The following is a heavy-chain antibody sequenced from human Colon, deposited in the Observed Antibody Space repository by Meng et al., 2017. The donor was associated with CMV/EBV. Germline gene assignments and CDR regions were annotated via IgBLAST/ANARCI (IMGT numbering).Heavy chain of an antibody. CDR1: GYTFTNYG. CDR3: VRESQSGSYIYLQH. D-gene: IGHD1-26*01. CDR2: ISAYTGDT. V-gene: IGHV1-18*01. J-gene: IGHJ1*01. Sequence: VQRGQSGAEVNKPGASWKVSCKASGYTFTNYGISWVRQAPGQGLEWMGWISAYTGDTYYAQKFQGRVTMTTDTSTSTAYMELRSLRSDDTAVYYCVRESQSGSYIYLQHWGQGTLVTVSS.